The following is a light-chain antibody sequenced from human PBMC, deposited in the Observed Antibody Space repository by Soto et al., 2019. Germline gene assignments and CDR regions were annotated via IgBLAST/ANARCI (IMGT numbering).Light chain of an antibody. CDR3: CSYAGSSTLV. J-gene: IGLJ2*01. CDR2: EGS. V-gene: IGLV2-23*01. Sequence: QSALTQPASVSGSPGQSITISCTGTSSDVGSYNLVSWYQQHPGEAPILMIYEGSKRPSGVSNRFSGSKSGNTASLTISGLQAEDEADYYCCSYAGSSTLVFGGGTKLTVL. CDR1: SSDVGSYNL.